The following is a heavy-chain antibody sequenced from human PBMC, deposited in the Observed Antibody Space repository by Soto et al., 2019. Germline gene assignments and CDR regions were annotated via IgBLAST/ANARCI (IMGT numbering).Heavy chain of an antibody. V-gene: IGHV1-69*01. CDR1: GGTFSSYA. CDR2: IIPISDTT. J-gene: IGHJ6*02. Sequence: QVQLVQSGAEVKKPGSSVKVSCKASGGTFSSYAISWVRQAPGQGLEWMGGIIPISDTTNYAQKFQGRVTITADESTSTAYMELSSLRSEDTAVYYCARSQGSSTSLEIYYYYYYGMDVWCQGPTVTVSS. CDR3: ARSQGSSTSLEIYYYYYYGMDV. D-gene: IGHD2-2*01.